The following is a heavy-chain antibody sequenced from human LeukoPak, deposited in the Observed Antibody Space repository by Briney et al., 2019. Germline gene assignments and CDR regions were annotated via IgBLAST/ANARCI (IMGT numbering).Heavy chain of an antibody. D-gene: IGHD6-19*01. CDR3: ARRGIAVAGNDY. V-gene: IGHV4-34*01. CDR1: GGSISSYY. J-gene: IGHJ4*02. Sequence: PSETLSLTCTVSGGSISSYYWSWIRQPPGKGLEWIGEINHSGSTNYNPSLKSRVTISVDTSKNQFSLKLSSVTAADTAVYYCARRGIAVAGNDYWGQGTLVTVSS. CDR2: INHSGST.